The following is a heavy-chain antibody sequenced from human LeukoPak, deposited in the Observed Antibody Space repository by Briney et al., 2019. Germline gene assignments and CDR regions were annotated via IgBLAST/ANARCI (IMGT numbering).Heavy chain of an antibody. D-gene: IGHD3-22*01. Sequence: GGSLRLSCAASGFTFSSYAMSWVRQAPGKGLEWVSVISGSGGSTYNADSVKDRFTISRDNSKNTLYLQMNSLRAEDTAVYYCAKDDSGGYYYFDCWGQGSLVTVSS. CDR1: GFTFSSYA. CDR2: ISGSGGST. J-gene: IGHJ4*02. V-gene: IGHV3-23*01. CDR3: AKDDSGGYYYFDC.